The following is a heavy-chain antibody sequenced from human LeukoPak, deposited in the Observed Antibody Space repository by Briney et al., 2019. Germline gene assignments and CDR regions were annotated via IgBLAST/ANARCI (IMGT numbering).Heavy chain of an antibody. CDR3: ARGFSSYPAE. Sequence: GSLGLSCAASGFTFDDYYMSWIRQAPGEGLDWVSYISNGVGHISYADSVKGRFTISRDNTKNSLYLHMDSLRADDTAVYYCARGFSSYPAEWGQGTLVTTSS. J-gene: IGHJ4*02. V-gene: IGHV3-11*01. CDR1: GFTFDDYY. D-gene: IGHD3-16*02. CDR2: ISNGVGHI.